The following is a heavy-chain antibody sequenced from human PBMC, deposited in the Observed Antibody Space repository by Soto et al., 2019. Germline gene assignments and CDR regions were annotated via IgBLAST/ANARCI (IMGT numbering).Heavy chain of an antibody. CDR3: ARGSLRGGNWYFDL. Sequence: PSQTLSLTCAISGDSVSKNSATWNWIRQSPARGLEWLGRTYYRSKWYNDYAVSVKSRITINPDTSKNQFSLQLNSVTPEDTAVYYCARGSLRGGNWYFDLWGRGTRVTVSS. CDR2: TYYRSKWYN. CDR1: GDSVSKNSAT. J-gene: IGHJ2*01. V-gene: IGHV6-1*01. D-gene: IGHD3-16*01.